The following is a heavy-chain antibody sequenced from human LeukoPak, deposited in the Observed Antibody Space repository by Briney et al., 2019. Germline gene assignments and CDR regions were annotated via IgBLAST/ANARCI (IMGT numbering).Heavy chain of an antibody. CDR1: GFTFGDYA. CDR2: IRSKAFGETA. CDR3: TRDRGSSTLGDY. V-gene: IGHV3-49*04. D-gene: IGHD7-27*01. Sequence: GGSLRLSCTVSGFTFGDYAIHWVRQAPGKGLEWVGFIRSKAFGETAEYAASVKGSFTIARDDYKSIAYLQMNSLKTEDTAVYYCTRDRGSSTLGDYRGQGTLVTVSS. J-gene: IGHJ4*02.